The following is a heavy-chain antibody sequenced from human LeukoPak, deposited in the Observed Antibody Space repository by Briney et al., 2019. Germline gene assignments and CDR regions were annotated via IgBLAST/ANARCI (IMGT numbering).Heavy chain of an antibody. CDR2: ISGDGGNT. Sequence: QPGGSLGLSCAAPGFMFHDYAIHWVRQAPGKGLEWVSLISGDGGNTFYADSVKGRFTISRDNSKNSLYLQMNSLRSDDTALYYCARESESSGWYDYWGQGTLVTVSS. D-gene: IGHD6-19*01. CDR3: ARESESSGWYDY. J-gene: IGHJ4*02. V-gene: IGHV3-43*02. CDR1: GFMFHDYA.